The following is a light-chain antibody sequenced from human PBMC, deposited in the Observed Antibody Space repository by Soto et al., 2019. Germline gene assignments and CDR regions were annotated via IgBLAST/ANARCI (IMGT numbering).Light chain of an antibody. CDR1: SGHSSYI. J-gene: IGLJ1*01. V-gene: IGLV4-60*03. CDR2: LEGSGSY. CDR3: ETWDRNTRV. Sequence: QLVLTQSSSASASLGSSVKLTCTLSSGHSSYIIAWHQQQPGKAPRYLMKLEGSGSYNKGSGVPDRFSGSSSGADRYLTISNLQSEDEADYYCETWDRNTRVFGTGTKVTVL.